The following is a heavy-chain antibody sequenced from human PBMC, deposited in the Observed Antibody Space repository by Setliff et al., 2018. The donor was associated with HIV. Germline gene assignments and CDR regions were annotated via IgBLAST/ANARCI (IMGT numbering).Heavy chain of an antibody. J-gene: IGHJ3*02. CDR1: GYTFTDYY. V-gene: IGHV1-2*02. CDR3: ARDYLHVFDI. Sequence: ASVKVSCKASGYTFTDYYIHWARQAPGQGLGWMGWINSASGGTNYAQNFQGRVTVTRDTSINTAYVELNSLKSDDTAVYYCARDYLHVFDIWGQGTMVTVSS. CDR2: INSASGGT.